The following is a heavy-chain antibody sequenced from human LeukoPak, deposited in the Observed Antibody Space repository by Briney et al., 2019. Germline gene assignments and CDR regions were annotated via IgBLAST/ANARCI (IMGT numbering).Heavy chain of an antibody. V-gene: IGHV3-64D*06. CDR3: VKDGGKGPQRHLDY. CDR2: ISSNGGST. J-gene: IGHJ4*02. CDR1: GFTFSSYA. Sequence: GGSLGLSCSASGFTFSSYAMHWVRQAPGKGLGYVSAISSNGGSTYYADSVKGRFTISRDNSKNTLYLQMSSLRAEDTAVYYCVKDGGKGPQRHLDYWGQGTLVTVSS. D-gene: IGHD3-3*01.